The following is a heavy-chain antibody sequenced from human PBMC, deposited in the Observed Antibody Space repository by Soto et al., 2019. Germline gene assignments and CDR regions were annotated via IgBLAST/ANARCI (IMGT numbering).Heavy chain of an antibody. CDR2: ISYDGSNK. Sequence: PGGSLRLSCAASGFTFSSYGMHWVRQAPGKGLEWVAVISYDGSNKYYADSVKGRFTISRDNSKNTLYLDMISLRAEDTAVYYCAKGLRIAAAGNSVYWGEGTLVT. D-gene: IGHD6-13*01. V-gene: IGHV3-30*18. J-gene: IGHJ4*02. CDR3: AKGLRIAAAGNSVY. CDR1: GFTFSSYG.